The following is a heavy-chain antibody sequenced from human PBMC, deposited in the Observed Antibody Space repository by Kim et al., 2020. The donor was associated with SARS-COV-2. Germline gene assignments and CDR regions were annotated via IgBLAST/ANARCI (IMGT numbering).Heavy chain of an antibody. CDR1: GFSFRSYA. D-gene: IGHD6-19*01. V-gene: IGHV3-30-3*01. J-gene: IGHJ4*02. CDR2: ITYDGSNK. CDR3: ASLGAVGGTDY. Sequence: GGSLRLSCAASGFSFRSYAMHWVRQAPGKGLEWVAVITYDGSNKYYAESVNGRFTISRDNSKNTLYLQVSSLRPEDTAMYYCASLGAVGGTDYWGQGTLVTVSS.